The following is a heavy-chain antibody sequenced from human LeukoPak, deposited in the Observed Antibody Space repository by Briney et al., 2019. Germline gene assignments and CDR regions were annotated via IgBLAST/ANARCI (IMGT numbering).Heavy chain of an antibody. CDR2: IYTGGAT. V-gene: IGHV3-53*01. J-gene: IGHJ4*02. D-gene: IGHD5-12*01. Sequence: PGGSLRLSCAASGFAVSSNYMSWVRQAPGKGLEWVSAIYTGGATYHADSVRGRFTISRDNSKNTLYLQMNSLRAEDTAVYYCATNSGWNYFGYWGQGTLVTVSS. CDR1: GFAVSSNY. CDR3: ATNSGWNYFGY.